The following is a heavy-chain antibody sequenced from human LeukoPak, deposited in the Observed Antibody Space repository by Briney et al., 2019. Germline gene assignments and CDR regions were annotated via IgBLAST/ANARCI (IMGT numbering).Heavy chain of an antibody. CDR1: GFTLSSYA. CDR2: ISGSGGST. D-gene: IGHD5-18*01. Sequence: PGGSLRLSCAASGFTLSSYAMSWVRQAPGKGLEWVSAISGSGGSTYYADSVKGRFTISRDNAKNSLYLQMNSLRAEDTAVYYCARGHRAKGPDYFDYWGQGTLVTVSS. CDR3: ARGHRAKGPDYFDY. J-gene: IGHJ4*02. V-gene: IGHV3-23*01.